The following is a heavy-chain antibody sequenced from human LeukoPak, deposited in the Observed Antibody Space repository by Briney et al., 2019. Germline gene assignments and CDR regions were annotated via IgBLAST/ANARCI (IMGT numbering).Heavy chain of an antibody. CDR1: GGSISSYY. J-gene: IGHJ4*02. CDR3: ASNLRLHYYDSSGYFL. Sequence: SETLSLTCTVPGGSISSYYWGWIRQPPGKGLEWIGSIYYSGSTYFNPSLKSLVTISVDTSKNQFSLKLSSVTAADTAVYYVASNLRLHYYDSSGYFLWGQGTLVTVSS. D-gene: IGHD3-22*01. V-gene: IGHV4-39*01. CDR2: IYYSGST.